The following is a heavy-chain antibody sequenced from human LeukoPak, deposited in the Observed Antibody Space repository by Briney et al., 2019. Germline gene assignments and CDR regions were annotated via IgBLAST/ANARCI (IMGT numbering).Heavy chain of an antibody. Sequence: GGSLRLSCAASGFTFSTYAMHWVRQAPGKGLEWVAVISYDGSDKYYADSVRGRFTISRDNSKSTLYLQMNTLRAEDTAVYYCASPNYGPHWGYFDYWGQGTLVTVSS. CDR1: GFTFSTYA. J-gene: IGHJ4*02. CDR3: ASPNYGPHWGYFDY. CDR2: ISYDGSDK. V-gene: IGHV3-30*04. D-gene: IGHD4-17*01.